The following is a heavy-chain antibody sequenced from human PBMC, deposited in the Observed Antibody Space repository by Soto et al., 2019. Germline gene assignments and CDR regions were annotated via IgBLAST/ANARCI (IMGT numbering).Heavy chain of an antibody. Sequence: ASVKVSCKASGYTFTSYYMHWVRQAPGQGLEWMGISNPNGGSTSYAQKFQGRVTMTRDTAPSTVYMELSSPRSEDTAVYYCAIEKFGFGSSTSCYIVYYYYGTDVWGQGTTVAVSS. CDR1: GYTFTSYY. J-gene: IGHJ6*02. CDR3: AIEKFGFGSSTSCYIVYYYYGTDV. V-gene: IGHV1-46*01. D-gene: IGHD2-2*02. CDR2: SNPNGGST.